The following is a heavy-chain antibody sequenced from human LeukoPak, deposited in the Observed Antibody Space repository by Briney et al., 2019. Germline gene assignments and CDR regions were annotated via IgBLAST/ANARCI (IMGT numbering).Heavy chain of an antibody. CDR3: AKDTPLTTYTSGWSSNSFDY. CDR2: ITGGPGAK. J-gene: IGHJ4*02. CDR1: GFTFSNFA. D-gene: IGHD6-19*01. Sequence: PGGSLRVSCTASGFTFSNFAMSWVRQAPGKGLEWVSTITGGPGAKYYADSVKGRFTISRDNSKDTPYLQMHSLGAEDTAVYFCAKDTPLTTYTSGWSSNSFDYWGQGTLVAVSS. V-gene: IGHV3-23*01.